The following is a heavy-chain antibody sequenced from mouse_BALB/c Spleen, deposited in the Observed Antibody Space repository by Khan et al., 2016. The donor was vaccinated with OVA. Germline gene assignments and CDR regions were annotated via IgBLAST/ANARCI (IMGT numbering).Heavy chain of an antibody. D-gene: IGHD2-10*01. CDR2: IWSDGST. J-gene: IGHJ4*01. CDR3: ARQPYYHYNIMDY. CDR1: GFSLTNYG. V-gene: IGHV2-6-1*01. Sequence: QMQLEESGPGLVAPSQSLSITCTISGFSLTNYGVHWVRQPPGKGLEWLVVIWSDGSTTYNSALKSRLTISKDNSKSQVLLKMNSLQTDDTAMYFCARQPYYHYNIMDYWGQGTSVTVSS.